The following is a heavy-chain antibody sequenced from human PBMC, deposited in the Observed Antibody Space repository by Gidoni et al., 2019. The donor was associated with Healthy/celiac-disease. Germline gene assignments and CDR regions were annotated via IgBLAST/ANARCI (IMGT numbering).Heavy chain of an antibody. J-gene: IGHJ4*02. D-gene: IGHD3-16*02. CDR2: ISYERSNK. CDR3: AIDTAFGGVIGILDY. Sequence: CSDSGFTFSRYAMHWVRQAPGKGLGWVAVISYERSNKYYADSVKGRFTISRDNYKITLYLQMNSLRAEDTAVYYCAIDTAFGGVIGILDYWGQGTLVTVSS. CDR1: GFTFSRYA. V-gene: IGHV3-30-3*01.